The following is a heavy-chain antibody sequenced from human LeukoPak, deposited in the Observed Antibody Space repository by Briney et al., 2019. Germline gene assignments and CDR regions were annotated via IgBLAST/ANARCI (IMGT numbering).Heavy chain of an antibody. CDR1: GFTFSTYA. CDR2: LTNSGGSGGVA. Sequence: GGFLRLSCEVFGFTFSTYAMSWVRQAPGKGLEWVSALTNSGGSGGVAYYADSVKGRFIISRDNSKSTLYLQLSSLRAEDTAVYYCAKAMSTDHYDSRGFYRVDFDSWGQGTLVIVSS. V-gene: IGHV3-23*01. CDR3: AKAMSTDHYDSRGFYRVDFDS. J-gene: IGHJ4*02. D-gene: IGHD3-22*01.